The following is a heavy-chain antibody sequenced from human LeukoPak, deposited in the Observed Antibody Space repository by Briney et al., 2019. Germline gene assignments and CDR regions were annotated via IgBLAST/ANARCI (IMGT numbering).Heavy chain of an antibody. J-gene: IGHJ6*02. CDR2: ISTDGKST. V-gene: IGHV3-74*01. CDR3: VRDYQFIQEV. CDR1: GFTFSNYW. Sequence: PGGSLRLSCVASGFTFSNYWMLWVRPAPGKGLMWVSLISTDGKSTRYAESVKGRFTISRDNAKNALYLQMDILRVEDTALYFCVRDYQFIQEVWGQGTTVTVSS. D-gene: IGHD2-2*01.